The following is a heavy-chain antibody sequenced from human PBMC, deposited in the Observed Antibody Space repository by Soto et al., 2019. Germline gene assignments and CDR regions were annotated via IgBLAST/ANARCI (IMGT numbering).Heavy chain of an antibody. CDR3: ARHVRGWQLMLDN. Sequence: QLQLQESGPGLVKASETLSLSCTVSGGSISSSSYYWGWIRQPPGKGLEWIGSIYFSGSTHYNVSLTSRDTISVDTSRNQFPLKLSSVTATDTAVYYCARHVRGWQLMLDNWGQGSLVTVSS. J-gene: IGHJ4*02. CDR1: GGSISSSSYY. V-gene: IGHV4-39*01. D-gene: IGHD6-13*01. CDR2: IYFSGST.